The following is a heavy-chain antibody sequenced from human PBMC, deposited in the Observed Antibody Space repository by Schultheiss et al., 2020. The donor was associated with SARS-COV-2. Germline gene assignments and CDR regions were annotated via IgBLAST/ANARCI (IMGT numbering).Heavy chain of an antibody. CDR2: INHRGST. CDR3: ARERTKGLTWYDAPLAY. Sequence: SETLSLTFAVCGESFSAYYWGCIRQPPGKGLKWIGDINHRGSTNYNPSLKSRLTMSVDASKIQFSLRLSSVTAADTAFYYCARERTKGLTWYDAPLAYWGQGILVTVSS. J-gene: IGHJ4*02. CDR1: GESFSAYY. D-gene: IGHD1-1*01. V-gene: IGHV4-34*01.